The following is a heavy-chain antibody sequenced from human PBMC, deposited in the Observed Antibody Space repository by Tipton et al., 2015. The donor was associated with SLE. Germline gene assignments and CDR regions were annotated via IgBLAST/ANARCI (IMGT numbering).Heavy chain of an antibody. D-gene: IGHD6-13*01. V-gene: IGHV4-4*07. Sequence: TLSLTCTVSGSSISNYYWSWIRQSAGKGLEWIGRVHTSGSTSYNPSLQSRLTMSLDTSNNQLYLRLNSVTAADTAVYYCARDMDALPSSSWSGIAHWGPGTTVTVSS. CDR2: VHTSGST. J-gene: IGHJ6*02. CDR3: ARDMDALPSSSWSGIAH. CDR1: GSSISNYY.